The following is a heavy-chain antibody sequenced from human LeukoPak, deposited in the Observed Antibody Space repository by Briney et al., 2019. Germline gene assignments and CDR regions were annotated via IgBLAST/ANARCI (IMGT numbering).Heavy chain of an antibody. Sequence: PGGSLRLSCAASGFTFSSYGMHWVRQAPGKGLEWVSAIRTGGDSTYYADSVKGRFTISRDNAKNSLYLQMKSLRAEDTAVYYCARDRGGYYFDYWGQGTLVTVSS. CDR3: ARDRGGYYFDY. D-gene: IGHD2-15*01. CDR2: IRTGGDST. V-gene: IGHV3-NL1*01. CDR1: GFTFSSYG. J-gene: IGHJ4*02.